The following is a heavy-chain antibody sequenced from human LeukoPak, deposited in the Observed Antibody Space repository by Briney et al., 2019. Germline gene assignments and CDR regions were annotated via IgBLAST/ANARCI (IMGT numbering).Heavy chain of an antibody. D-gene: IGHD5-18*01. CDR3: ATLKRGYTAMGPFDY. J-gene: IGHJ4*02. CDR1: GYTLTELS. Sequence: GASVKVSCKVSGYTLTELSMHWVRQAPGQGLEWMGWISAYNGNTNYAQKLQGRVTMTTDTSTSTAYMELRSLRSDDTAVYYCATLKRGYTAMGPFDYWGQGTLVTVSS. V-gene: IGHV1-18*01. CDR2: ISAYNGNT.